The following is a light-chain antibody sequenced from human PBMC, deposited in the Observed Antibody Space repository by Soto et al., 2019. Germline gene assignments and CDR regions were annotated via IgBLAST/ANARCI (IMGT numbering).Light chain of an antibody. Sequence: AIQMTQFPASLSASVGDRVTITCRASQGIRDELGWYQQKPGKAPKLLIYGASRLESGVPSRFSGSGSGTDCSLTIYSLRPEDSATYFCLQDYNYPRTFGQGTKLQIK. CDR1: QGIRDE. CDR3: LQDYNYPRT. J-gene: IGKJ2*01. V-gene: IGKV1-6*01. CDR2: GAS.